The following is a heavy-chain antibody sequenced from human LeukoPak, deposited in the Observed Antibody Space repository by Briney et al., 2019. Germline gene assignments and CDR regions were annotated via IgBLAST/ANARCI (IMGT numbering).Heavy chain of an antibody. CDR2: INPNTGGT. V-gene: IGHV1-2*02. D-gene: IGHD3-10*01. CDR1: GYTFTRFY. J-gene: IGHJ4*02. CDR3: AREADFNGSGRGDS. Sequence: RASVRVSCKTSGYTFTRFYVHWVRQAPGHGLEWMGWINPNTGGTNLVQKFQGRVTMTTDTSITTAYMDLRSLTSDDTAVYYCAREADFNGSGRGDSWGQGTLVIVSS.